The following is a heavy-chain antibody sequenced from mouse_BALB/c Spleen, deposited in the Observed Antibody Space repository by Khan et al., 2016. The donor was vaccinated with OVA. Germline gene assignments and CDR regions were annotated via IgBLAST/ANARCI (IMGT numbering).Heavy chain of an antibody. CDR2: IYPGNVNT. Sequence: QVQLQQPGPELVKPGASVRISCKASGSTFTSYYIHWGKQRPGQGHEWIGWIYPGNVNTNYNEIFKGKATLTADKASSTAYMIRSSLISEDSAGYFCTRWDYFGTYAMDYYSQGTSFIVSS. CDR3: TRWDYFGTYAMDY. J-gene: IGHJ4*01. V-gene: IGHV1S56*01. CDR1: GSTFTSYY. D-gene: IGHD1-1*01.